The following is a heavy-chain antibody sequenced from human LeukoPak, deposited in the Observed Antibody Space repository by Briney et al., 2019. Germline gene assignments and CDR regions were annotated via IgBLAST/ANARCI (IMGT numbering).Heavy chain of an antibody. J-gene: IGHJ4*02. D-gene: IGHD3-22*01. CDR1: VFRFSSYA. CDR3: AKQVFGSSGSFYHFDY. CDR2: ISDSGGRT. Sequence: PLGCLRLSCAAPVFRFSSYAMSSVRQAPGKGFGWVSSISDSGGRTYFADSVNGRFTISRDNSKNTLYLQLDSLRAEDTAVYYCAKQVFGSSGSFYHFDYWGQGALVTVSS. V-gene: IGHV3-23*01.